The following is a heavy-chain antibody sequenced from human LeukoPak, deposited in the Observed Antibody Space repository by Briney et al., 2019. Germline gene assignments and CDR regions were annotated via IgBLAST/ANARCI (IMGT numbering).Heavy chain of an antibody. CDR2: IIPILGIA. CDR3: ARDKGPEIADY. CDR1: GGTFSSYA. V-gene: IGHV1-69*04. D-gene: IGHD3-22*01. Sequence: SVKVSCKASGGTFSSYAISWVRQAPGQGLEWMGRIIPILGIANYAQKFQGRVTITADKSTGTAYMELSSLRSEDTAVYYCARDKGPEIADYWGQGTLVTVSS. J-gene: IGHJ4*02.